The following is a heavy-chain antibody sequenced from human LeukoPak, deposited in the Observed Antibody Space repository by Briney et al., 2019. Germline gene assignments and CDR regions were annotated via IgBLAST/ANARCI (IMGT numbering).Heavy chain of an antibody. V-gene: IGHV3-74*01. CDR1: GFTFSNSW. D-gene: IGHD3-22*01. CDR3: ANGYSPPHF. J-gene: IGHJ4*02. Sequence: GGSLRLSCAASGFTFSNSWMHWVRQAPGKRLVWVSRINTDGRTTNYADPVKGRFAISRDNARNTVYLQMNSLRAEDSAVYSCANGYSPPHFWGQGTLVTVSS. CDR2: INTDGRTT.